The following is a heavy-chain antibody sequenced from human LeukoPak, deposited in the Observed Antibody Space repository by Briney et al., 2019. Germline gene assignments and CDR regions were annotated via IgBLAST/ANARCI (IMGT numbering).Heavy chain of an antibody. Sequence: GGSLRLSCAASGFTFSSYAMSWVRQAPGKGLEWVSAISGSGGSTYYADSVKGRFTISRDNSKNTLYLQMNSLRAEDTAVYYSAKDGDIVVVPAAIDYWGQGTLVTVSS. V-gene: IGHV3-23*01. J-gene: IGHJ4*02. CDR2: ISGSGGST. CDR1: GFTFSSYA. CDR3: AKDGDIVVVPAAIDY. D-gene: IGHD2-2*01.